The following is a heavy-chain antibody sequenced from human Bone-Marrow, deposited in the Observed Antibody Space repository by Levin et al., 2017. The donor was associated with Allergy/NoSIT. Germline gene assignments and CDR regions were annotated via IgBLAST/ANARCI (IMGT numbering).Heavy chain of an antibody. Sequence: LSLTCAASGFIFSSSAMGWVRQAPGKGLEWVSGISSAGDRTYYADSVKGRFTVSRDNSMNTLYLHMSSLRAEDTAIYFCAKRHYYNSGSYEYWGQGTPVTVSS. CDR2: ISSAGDRT. CDR1: GFIFSSSA. D-gene: IGHD3-10*01. CDR3: AKRHYYNSGSYEY. V-gene: IGHV3-23*01. J-gene: IGHJ4*02.